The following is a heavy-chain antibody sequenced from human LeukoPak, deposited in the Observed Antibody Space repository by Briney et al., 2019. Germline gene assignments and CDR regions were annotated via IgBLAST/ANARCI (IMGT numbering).Heavy chain of an antibody. CDR3: ARGSLYMVRGVITDY. CDR1: GFTFSYYW. V-gene: IGHV3-74*01. CDR2: ISDDGSRT. D-gene: IGHD3-10*01. Sequence: GGSLRLSCAASGFTFSYYWMHWVRQAPGKGLVWVSRISDDGSRTTYADSVKGRFAISRDNAKNTLYLQMNSLRAEDTAVYYCARGSLYMVRGVITDYWGQGTLVTVSS. J-gene: IGHJ4*02.